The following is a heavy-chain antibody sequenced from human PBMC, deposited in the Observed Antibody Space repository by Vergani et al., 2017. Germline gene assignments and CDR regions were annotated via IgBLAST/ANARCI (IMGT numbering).Heavy chain of an antibody. CDR3: ASRERIEWYFDL. V-gene: IGHV1-46*01. Sequence: QVQLVQSGAEVKKPGASVKVSCKASGYTFTSYYMHWVRQAPGQGLEWMGIINPSGGSTSYAQKFQGRVTMTRDTSTSTGYMELSSLRSEDTAVYYCASRERIEWYFDLWGRGTLVTVSS. CDR1: GYTFTSYY. D-gene: IGHD1-1*01. CDR2: INPSGGST. J-gene: IGHJ2*01.